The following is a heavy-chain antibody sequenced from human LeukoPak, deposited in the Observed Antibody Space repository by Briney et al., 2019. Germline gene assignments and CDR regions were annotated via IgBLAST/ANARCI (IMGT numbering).Heavy chain of an antibody. CDR1: GVSISTSRYY. Sequence: PSETLSLTCTVSGVSISTSRYYWGWIRQPPGKGLEWIGSIYYSGSTYYNPSLKSRVTISVDTSKNQFSLKLSSVTAADTAVYYCARGGSYGLLPYWGQGTLVTVSS. CDR3: ARGGSYGLLPY. D-gene: IGHD1-26*01. CDR2: IYYSGST. J-gene: IGHJ4*02. V-gene: IGHV4-39*07.